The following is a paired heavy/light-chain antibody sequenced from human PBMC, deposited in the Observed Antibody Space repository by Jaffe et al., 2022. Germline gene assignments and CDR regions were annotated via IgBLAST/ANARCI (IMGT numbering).Light chain of an antibody. V-gene: IGLV1-40*01. J-gene: IGLJ1*01. CDR3: QSYDSSLSGSRV. Sequence: QSVLTQPPSVSGAPGQRVTISCTGSSSNIGAGYDVHWYQQLPGTAPKLLIYGNSNRPSGVPDRFSGSKSGTSASLAITGLQAEDEADYYCQSYDSSLSGSRVFGTGTKVTVL. CDR2: GNS. CDR1: SSNIGAGYD.
Heavy chain of an antibody. CDR1: GGSISSGSYY. Sequence: QVQLQESGPGLVKPSQTLSLTCTVSGGSISSGSYYWSWIRQPAGKGLEWIGRIYTSGSTNYNPSLKSRVTISVDTSKNQFSLKLSSVTAADTAVYYCAREAGYYYDSSGYPPLYDYAFDIWGQGTMVTVSS. D-gene: IGHD3-22*01. CDR2: IYTSGST. J-gene: IGHJ3*02. CDR3: AREAGYYYDSSGYPPLYDYAFDI. V-gene: IGHV4-61*02.